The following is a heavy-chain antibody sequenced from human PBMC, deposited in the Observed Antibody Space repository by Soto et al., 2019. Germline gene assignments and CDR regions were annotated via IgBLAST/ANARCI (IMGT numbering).Heavy chain of an antibody. J-gene: IGHJ5*02. Sequence: PAETLSLTCTVSGGSISSYYWSWIRQSPGKGLEWIGQIYYTGSTNYNPSLKSRVTISVDRSKNQFSLRLSSVTAADTAVYYCAIAKTTLYNWFDPWGQGTLVTVSS. CDR3: AIAKTTLYNWFDP. CDR2: IYYTGST. D-gene: IGHD1-7*01. V-gene: IGHV4-59*08. CDR1: GGSISSYY.